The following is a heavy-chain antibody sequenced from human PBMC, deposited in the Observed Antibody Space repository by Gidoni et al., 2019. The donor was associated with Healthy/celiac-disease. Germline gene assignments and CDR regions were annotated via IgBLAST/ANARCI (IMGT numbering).Heavy chain of an antibody. CDR2: IYYSGST. CDR1: GGSISSYY. J-gene: IGHJ5*02. CDR3: ARPVFGDSSGYTWFDP. D-gene: IGHD3-22*01. V-gene: IGHV4-59*08. Sequence: QVQLQESGPGLVKPSETLSLTCPVSGGSISSYYWSWIRQPPGKGLEWIGYIYYSGSTNYNPSLKSRVTISVDTSKNQFSLKLSSVTAADTAVYYCARPVFGDSSGYTWFDPWGQGTLVTVSS.